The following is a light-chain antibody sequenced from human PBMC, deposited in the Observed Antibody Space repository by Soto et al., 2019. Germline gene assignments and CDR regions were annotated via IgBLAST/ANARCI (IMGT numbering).Light chain of an antibody. CDR1: QSISNY. V-gene: IGKV1-39*01. Sequence: DIQMTQSPSSLSASVGDRITITCRASQSISNYLNWYQMKPGKPPKLLIYVASRLQSGVTSRFSGSGSGTDFTLTISSLQPEDFATYYCQQTYSSPRTFGQGTKVENK. J-gene: IGKJ1*01. CDR2: VAS. CDR3: QQTYSSPRT.